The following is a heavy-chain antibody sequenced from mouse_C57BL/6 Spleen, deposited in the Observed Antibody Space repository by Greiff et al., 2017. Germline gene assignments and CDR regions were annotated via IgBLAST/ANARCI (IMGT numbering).Heavy chain of an antibody. CDR1: GYAFTNYL. D-gene: IGHD1-1*01. Sequence: VQLQQSGAELVRPGTSVKVSCKASGYAFTNYLIEWVKQRPGQGLEWIGVINPGSGGTNYNEKFKGKATLTADKSSSTAYMQLSSLTSEDSAVYFCARGITTVVFDYWGQGTTLTVSS. J-gene: IGHJ2*01. CDR3: ARGITTVVFDY. V-gene: IGHV1-54*01. CDR2: INPGSGGT.